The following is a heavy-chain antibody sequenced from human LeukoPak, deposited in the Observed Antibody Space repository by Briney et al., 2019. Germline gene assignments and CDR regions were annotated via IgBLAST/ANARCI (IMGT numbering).Heavy chain of an antibody. D-gene: IGHD6-13*01. V-gene: IGHV3-7*01. Sequence: GGSLRLSCAASGFTFSGYWMHWVRQAPGKGLEWVANLKQDGSEKHFADFVKGRFTISRDNAENSLYLQMNSLRAEDTAMYYCARGTIAAPGTDYWGQGTLVTVSS. CDR3: ARGTIAAPGTDY. CDR2: LKQDGSEK. J-gene: IGHJ4*02. CDR1: GFTFSGYW.